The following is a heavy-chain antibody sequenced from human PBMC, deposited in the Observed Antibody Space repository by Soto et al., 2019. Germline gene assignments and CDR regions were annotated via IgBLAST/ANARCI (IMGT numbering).Heavy chain of an antibody. D-gene: IGHD2-21*01. CDR3: ATLPPRIVVTVLPIPT. J-gene: IGHJ5*02. Sequence: QVYLQQSGPGLVKPSGTLSLTCAVSGDSISSTHWWTWVRQTPGKGLEWIGEVYHSGSTSYNPSRKRRVTISVDKSNNQFSLKLTSVTAADTAVYYCATLPPRIVVTVLPIPTWGQGTLVSVSS. V-gene: IGHV4-4*02. CDR2: VYHSGST. CDR1: GDSISSTHW.